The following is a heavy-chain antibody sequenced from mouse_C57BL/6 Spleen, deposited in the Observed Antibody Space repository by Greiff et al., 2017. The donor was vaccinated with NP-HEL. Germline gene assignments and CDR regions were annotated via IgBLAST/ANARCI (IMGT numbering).Heavy chain of an antibody. CDR2: IDPSDSYT. V-gene: IGHV1-69*01. CDR3: ARRGGLAWFAY. Sequence: VQLQQPGAELVMPGASVKLSCKASGYTFTSYWMHWVKQRPGQGLEWIGEIDPSDSYTNYNQKFKGKSTLTVDKSSSTAYMQLSSLTSEDSAVYYCARRGGLAWFAYWGQGTLVTVSA. CDR1: GYTFTSYW. J-gene: IGHJ3*01.